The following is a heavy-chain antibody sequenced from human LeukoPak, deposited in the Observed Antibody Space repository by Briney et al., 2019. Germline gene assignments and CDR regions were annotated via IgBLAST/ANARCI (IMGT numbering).Heavy chain of an antibody. Sequence: GGSLRLSCVASGFTFSDYHMSWLRQAPGKGLEWVSGISAGADVIFYADPVKGRFTISRDNSKNTLYLQMNSLRAEDSAEYYCAKSLLTTATGTGRAFDIWGQGTMVTVSA. CDR2: ISAGADVI. V-gene: IGHV3-23*01. CDR1: GFTFSDYH. CDR3: AKSLLTTATGTGRAFDI. D-gene: IGHD1-1*01. J-gene: IGHJ3*02.